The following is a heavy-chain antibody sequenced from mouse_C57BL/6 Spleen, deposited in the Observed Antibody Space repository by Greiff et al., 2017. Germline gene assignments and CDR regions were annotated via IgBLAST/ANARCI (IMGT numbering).Heavy chain of an antibody. Sequence: VQLQQPGAELVMPGASVKLSCKASGYTFTSYWMHWVKQRPGQGLEWIGEIDPSDSYTNYNQKFKGKSTLTVDKSSSTAYMQLSSLTSEDSAVYYCARRFRYGSTYAWFAYWGKGTLVTVSA. CDR1: GYTFTSYW. J-gene: IGHJ3*01. CDR3: ARRFRYGSTYAWFAY. V-gene: IGHV1-69*01. CDR2: IDPSDSYT. D-gene: IGHD1-1*01.